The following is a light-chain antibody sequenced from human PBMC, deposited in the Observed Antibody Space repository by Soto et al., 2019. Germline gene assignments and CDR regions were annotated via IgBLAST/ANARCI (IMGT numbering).Light chain of an antibody. J-gene: IGLJ2*01. CDR1: SSNIGNNA. CDR2: YDD. CDR3: AAWDDSLNAVV. Sequence: QSVLTQPPSVSEAPRQRVTISCSGSSSNIGNNAVNWYQQLPGKAPKLLIYYDDLLPSGVSDRFSCSKSGTSASLAISGLQSEDEADYYCAAWDDSLNAVVFGGGTKLTVL. V-gene: IGLV1-36*01.